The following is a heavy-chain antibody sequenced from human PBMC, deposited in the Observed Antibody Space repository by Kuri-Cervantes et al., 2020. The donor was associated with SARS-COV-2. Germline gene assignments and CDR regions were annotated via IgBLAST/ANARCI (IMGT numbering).Heavy chain of an antibody. CDR1: GFSLSTSGMC. Sequence: SGPTLVKPTQTLTLTCTFSGFSLSTSGMCVSWIRQHPGKGLEWIGYIYYSGSTYYNPSLKSRVTISVDTSKNQFSLKLSSVTAADTAVYYYAREGLESVDYWGQGTLVTVSS. CDR2: IYYSGST. V-gene: IGHV4-31*03. J-gene: IGHJ4*02. D-gene: IGHD3-22*01. CDR3: AREGLESVDY.